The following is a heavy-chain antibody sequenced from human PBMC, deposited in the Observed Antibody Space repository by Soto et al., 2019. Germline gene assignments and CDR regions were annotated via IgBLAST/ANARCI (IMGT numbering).Heavy chain of an antibody. CDR2: IIPIFGTA. D-gene: IGHD4-17*01. V-gene: IGHV1-69*01. CDR3: ARVARSGGDYDYYYYYGMDV. CDR1: GGTFSSYA. J-gene: IGHJ6*02. Sequence: QVQLVQSGAEVKKPGSSVKVSCKASGGTFSSYAISWVRQAPGQGLEWMGGIIPIFGTANYAQKFQGRVTITADESTSTAYMELSSLRSEDTAVYYCARVARSGGDYDYYYYYGMDVWGRGTTVTVSS.